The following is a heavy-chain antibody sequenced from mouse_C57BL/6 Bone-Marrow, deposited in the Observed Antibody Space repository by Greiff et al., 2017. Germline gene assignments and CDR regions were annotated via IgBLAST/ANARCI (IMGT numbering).Heavy chain of an antibody. CDR2: IDPSDSYT. CDR3: ERKVRLDY. Sequence: QVQLQQPGAELVKPGASVKLSCKASGYTFTSYWMQWVKQRPGQGLEWIGEIDPSDSYTNYNQKFKGKATLTVDTSSSTAYMQLSSLTSEDSAVYYCERKVRLDYWGQGTTLTVSS. J-gene: IGHJ2*01. CDR1: GYTFTSYW. V-gene: IGHV1-50*01. D-gene: IGHD1-3*01.